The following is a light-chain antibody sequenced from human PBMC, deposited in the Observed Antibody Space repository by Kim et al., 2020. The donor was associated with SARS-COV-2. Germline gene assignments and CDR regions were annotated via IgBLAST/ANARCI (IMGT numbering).Light chain of an antibody. V-gene: IGLV3-21*04. J-gene: IGLJ2*01. CDR3: QVWHSSDDPVV. CDR2: YVS. Sequence: SYELTQPPSVTVAPGETATITCGGNNIGSKTVHWYQQRPGQAPLLVIHYVSDRPSGIPERFSASNSGNTATLTLSRVEAGDEADYYCQVWHSSDDPVVFGGGTQLTVL. CDR1: NIGSKT.